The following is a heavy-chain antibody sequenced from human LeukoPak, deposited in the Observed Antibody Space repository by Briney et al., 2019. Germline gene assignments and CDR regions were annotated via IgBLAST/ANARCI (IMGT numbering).Heavy chain of an antibody. CDR1: GFTFDDYT. CDR2: ISWDGGST. J-gene: IGHJ4*02. V-gene: IGHV3-43*01. Sequence: GGSLRLSCAASGFTFDDYTMHWVRQAPGKGLEWVSLISWDGGSTYYADSVKGRFTISRDNSKNSLYLQMNSLRTEDTALYYCAKGGASSSWSPLDYWGQGTMVTVSS. D-gene: IGHD6-13*01. CDR3: AKGGASSSWSPLDY.